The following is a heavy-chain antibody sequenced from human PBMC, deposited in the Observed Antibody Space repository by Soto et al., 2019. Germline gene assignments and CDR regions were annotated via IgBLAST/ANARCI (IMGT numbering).Heavy chain of an antibody. CDR2: VFKSGRT. V-gene: IGHV4-4*07. CDR3: ARAPGYCSSTSCYTVAFDI. CDR1: GVSISDHY. J-gene: IGHJ3*02. D-gene: IGHD2-2*02. Sequence: PSETLSLTCSVSGVSISDHYWSWIRQPAGKGLEWMGRVFKSGRTNINPSLKRRVTMSVDTSKNQFSLKLSSVTAADTAVYYCARAPGYCSSTSCYTVAFDIWGQGTMVTLSS.